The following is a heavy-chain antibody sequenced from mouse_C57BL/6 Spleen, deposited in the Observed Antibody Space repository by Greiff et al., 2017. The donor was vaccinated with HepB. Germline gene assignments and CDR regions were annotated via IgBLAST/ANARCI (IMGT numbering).Heavy chain of an antibody. Sequence: QVQLKESGPELVKPGASVKISCKASGYAFSSSWMNWVKQRPGKGLEWIGRIYPGDGDTNYNGKFKGKATLTADKSSSTAYMQLSSLTSEDSAVYFCAPYGNYDAMDYWGQGTSVTVSS. CDR3: APYGNYDAMDY. J-gene: IGHJ4*01. D-gene: IGHD2-1*01. V-gene: IGHV1-82*01. CDR2: IYPGDGDT. CDR1: GYAFSSSW.